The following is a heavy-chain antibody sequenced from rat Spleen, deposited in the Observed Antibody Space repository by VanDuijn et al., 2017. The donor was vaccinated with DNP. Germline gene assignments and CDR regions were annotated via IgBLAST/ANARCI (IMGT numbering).Heavy chain of an antibody. D-gene: IGHD1-12*01. CDR3: TTLNFYASLSEYFDY. CDR2: IIHDGKRT. CDR1: GFAFSDYN. J-gene: IGHJ2*01. V-gene: IGHV5S10*01. Sequence: EVQLVESGGGLVQPGRSLKLSCAASGFAFSDYNMAWVRQAPKKGLEWVATIIHDGKRTYYRDSVKGRFTISRDNAKSILYLQTDSLRSEDTATYYCTTLNFYASLSEYFDYWGQGVMVTVSS.